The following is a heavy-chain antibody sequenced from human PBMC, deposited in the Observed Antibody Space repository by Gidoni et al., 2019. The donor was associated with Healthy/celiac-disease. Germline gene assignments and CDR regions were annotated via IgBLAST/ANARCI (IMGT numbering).Heavy chain of an antibody. J-gene: IGHJ4*02. V-gene: IGHV3-30*18. Sequence: QVQLVESGGGVVQPGRALRLSCAASGFTFSSYGMHWVRQAPGKGLAWVAVISYDGSNKYYADSVKGRFTISRDNSKNTLYLQMNSLRAEDTAVYYCAKESSVLRYFDWLPPDYWGQGTLVTVSS. D-gene: IGHD3-9*01. CDR2: ISYDGSNK. CDR3: AKESSVLRYFDWLPPDY. CDR1: GFTFSSYG.